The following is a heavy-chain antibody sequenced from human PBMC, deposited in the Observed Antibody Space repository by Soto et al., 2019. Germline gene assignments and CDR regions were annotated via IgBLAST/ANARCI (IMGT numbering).Heavy chain of an antibody. D-gene: IGHD3-22*01. Sequence: GGSLRLSCAASGFTVSSNYMSWVRQAPGKGLEWVSVIYSGGSTYYADFVKGRFTISRDNSKNTLYLQMNSLRAEDTAVYYCARDLLHYYDSSGYTYYYYGMDVWGQGTTVTVSS. CDR1: GFTVSSNY. CDR2: IYSGGST. J-gene: IGHJ6*02. CDR3: ARDLLHYYDSSGYTYYYYGMDV. V-gene: IGHV3-53*01.